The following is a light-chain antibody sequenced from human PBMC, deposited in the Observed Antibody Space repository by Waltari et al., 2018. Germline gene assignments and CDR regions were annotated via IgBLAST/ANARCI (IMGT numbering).Light chain of an antibody. V-gene: IGKV3-15*01. Sequence: APAFTASQSVKTKLAWYQRKSGQAPRLLIYGASTRATGIPARFSGTGSGTEFTLTVSSLQSEDFALYYCQQYSNWPPTFGQGTKVDIK. CDR3: QQYSNWPPT. CDR2: GAS. CDR1: QSVKTK. J-gene: IGKJ1*01.